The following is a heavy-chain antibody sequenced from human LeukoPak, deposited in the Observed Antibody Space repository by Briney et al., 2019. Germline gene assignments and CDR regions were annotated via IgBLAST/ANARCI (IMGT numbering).Heavy chain of an antibody. CDR3: ARDSPTGRITMVRGTA. V-gene: IGHV3-11*01. CDR1: GFTFSNAW. CDR2: ISSSGSTI. J-gene: IGHJ5*02. Sequence: GGSLRLSCAASGFTFSNAWMSWVRQAPGKGLEWVSYISSSGSTIYYADSVKGRFTISRDNAKNSLYLQMNSLRAEDTAVYYCARDSPTGRITMVRGTAWGQGTLVTVSS. D-gene: IGHD3-10*01.